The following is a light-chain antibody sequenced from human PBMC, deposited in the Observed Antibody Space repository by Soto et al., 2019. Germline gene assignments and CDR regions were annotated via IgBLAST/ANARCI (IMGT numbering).Light chain of an antibody. CDR2: AAS. CDR1: QGISSY. CDR3: QQLNSFPIT. V-gene: IGKV1-9*01. Sequence: GDRVTITCRASQGISSYLAWYQQKPGKAPKLLIYAASTLQSGVPSRFSGSGSGTEFSLTISSLQPEDFATYYCQQLNSFPITFGQGTRLEIK. J-gene: IGKJ5*01.